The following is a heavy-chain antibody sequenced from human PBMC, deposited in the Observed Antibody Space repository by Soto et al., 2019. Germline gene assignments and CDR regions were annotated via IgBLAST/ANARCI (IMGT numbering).Heavy chain of an antibody. CDR3: ARGGGSSTSYMDV. Sequence: GGSLRLSCAASGFTFSSYAMHWVRQAPGKGLEWVAVISYDGSNKYYADSVKGRFTISRDNSKNTLYLKMNTRRAEDTAVDYGARGGGSSTSYMDVWGQGTTVTVSS. J-gene: IGHJ6*02. D-gene: IGHD2-2*01. CDR1: GFTFSSYA. CDR2: ISYDGSNK. V-gene: IGHV3-30-3*01.